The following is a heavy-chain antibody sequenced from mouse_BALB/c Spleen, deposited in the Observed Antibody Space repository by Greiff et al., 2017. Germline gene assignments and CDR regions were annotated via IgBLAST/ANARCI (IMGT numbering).Heavy chain of an antibody. Sequence: EVQLQQSGAELVKPGASVKLSCTASGFNIKDTYMHWVKQRPEQGLEWIGRIDPANGNTKYDPKFQGKATITADTSSNTAYLQLSSLTSEDTAVYYCARGMITTEVWFAYWGQGTLVTVSA. J-gene: IGHJ3*01. CDR3: ARGMITTEVWFAY. CDR2: IDPANGNT. D-gene: IGHD2-4*01. V-gene: IGHV14-3*02. CDR1: GFNIKDTY.